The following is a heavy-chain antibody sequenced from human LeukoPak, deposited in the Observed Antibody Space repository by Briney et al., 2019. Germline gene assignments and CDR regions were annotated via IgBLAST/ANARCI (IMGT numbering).Heavy chain of an antibody. CDR1: GGSFSGYY. J-gene: IGHJ4*02. V-gene: IGHV4-34*01. D-gene: IGHD6-19*01. CDR3: ARGTLYSGWSYYFDY. Sequence: SETLSLTCAVYGGSFSGYYWSWIRQPPGKGLEWIGEINHSGSTNYNPSLKSRVTISVDTSKNQFSLRLSSVTVADTAMYYCARGTLYSGWSYYFDYWGQGSQVTVSS. CDR2: INHSGST.